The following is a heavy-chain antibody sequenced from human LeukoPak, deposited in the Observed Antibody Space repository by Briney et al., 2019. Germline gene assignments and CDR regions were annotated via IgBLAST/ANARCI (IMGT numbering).Heavy chain of an antibody. J-gene: IGHJ4*02. Sequence: PGGSLRLSCAASGFTFNTYAMSWVRQVPGKGLEWVSGISDSGGSTYYADSVKGRFTISRDNSKNTLYLQMNSLRAEDTAVYYCASRQGLGWHYVNWGQGTLVTVSS. D-gene: IGHD3-10*02. CDR2: ISDSGGST. V-gene: IGHV3-23*01. CDR1: GFTFNTYA. CDR3: ASRQGLGWHYVN.